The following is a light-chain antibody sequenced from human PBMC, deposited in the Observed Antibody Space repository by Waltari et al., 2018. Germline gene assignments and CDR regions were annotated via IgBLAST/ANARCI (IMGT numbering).Light chain of an antibody. J-gene: IGKJ1*01. V-gene: IGKV1-5*03. CDR1: QSLSNW. Sequence: DIQMTQSPSTLAASVGDRVTITCRASQSLSNWLAWYQQKPGKAPKVLIYEASTLEGGVPSRCSGSGSGTESTLTISSLQPDDFATYYCQQYRKLWTFGQGTKVEIK. CDR3: QQYRKLWT. CDR2: EAS.